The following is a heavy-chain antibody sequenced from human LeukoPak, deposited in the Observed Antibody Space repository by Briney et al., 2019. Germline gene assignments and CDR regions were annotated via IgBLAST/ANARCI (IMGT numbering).Heavy chain of an antibody. CDR1: GYTFTSYY. CDR3: ARDEAVGSSGWYGVDY. D-gene: IGHD6-19*01. CDR2: INPSGGST. V-gene: IGHV1-46*01. J-gene: IGHJ4*02. Sequence: ASVTVSCKASGYTFTSYYMHWVRQAPGQGLEWMGIINPSGGSTSYAQKFQGRVTMTRDTSTSTVYMELSSLRSEDTAVYYCARDEAVGSSGWYGVDYWGQGTLVTVSS.